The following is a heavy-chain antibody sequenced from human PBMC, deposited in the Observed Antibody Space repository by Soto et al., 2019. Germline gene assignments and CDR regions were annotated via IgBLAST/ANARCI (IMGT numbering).Heavy chain of an antibody. CDR2: ISGSGGST. Sequence: PGGSLRLSCAASGFTFSSYAMSWVRQAPGKGLEWVSAISGSGGSTYYADSVKGRFTISRDNSKNTLYLQMNSLRAEDTAVYYCAKDWRSNTAMACDYWGQGTLVTVSS. V-gene: IGHV3-23*01. CDR1: GFTFSSYA. J-gene: IGHJ4*02. D-gene: IGHD5-18*01. CDR3: AKDWRSNTAMACDY.